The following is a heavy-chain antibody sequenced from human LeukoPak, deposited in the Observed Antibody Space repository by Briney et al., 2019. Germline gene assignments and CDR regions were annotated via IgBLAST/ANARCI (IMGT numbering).Heavy chain of an antibody. Sequence: GASVKVSCKASGYTFTGYYMHWVRQAPGQGLGWMGWINPNSGGTNYAQKFQGRVTMTRDTSISTAYMELSRLRSDDTAVYYCARDFPRDYYYYMDVWGKGTTVTVSS. CDR1: GYTFTGYY. CDR2: INPNSGGT. V-gene: IGHV1-2*02. J-gene: IGHJ6*03. CDR3: ARDFPRDYYYYMDV.